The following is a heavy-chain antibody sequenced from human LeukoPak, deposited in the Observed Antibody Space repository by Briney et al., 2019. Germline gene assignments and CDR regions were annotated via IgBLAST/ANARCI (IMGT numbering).Heavy chain of an antibody. J-gene: IGHJ6*03. CDR2: ISGSGGST. D-gene: IGHD6-13*01. CDR3: AKRAAAGTFYYYYYMDV. V-gene: IGHV3-23*01. CDR1: GFTFSSYG. Sequence: PGGSLRLSCAASGFTFSSYGMSWVRQAPGKGLEWVSAISGSGGSTYYADSVKGRFTISRDNSKNTLYLQMNSLRAEDTAVYYCAKRAAAGTFYYYYYMDVWGKGTTVTVSS.